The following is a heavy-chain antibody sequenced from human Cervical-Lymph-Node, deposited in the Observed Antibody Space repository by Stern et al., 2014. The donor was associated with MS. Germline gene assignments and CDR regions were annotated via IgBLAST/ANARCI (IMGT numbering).Heavy chain of an antibody. CDR3: ARAFTADGYKYWYFDL. CDR1: GGTFSSYA. CDR2: IIPIFGTA. D-gene: IGHD5-24*01. Sequence: VQLVESGAEVKKPGSSVKVCCKASGGTFSSYAISWVRQAPGQGLEWMGGIIPIFGTANHAPKFQGRVTITADESTSTAYMELSSLRSEDTAVYYCARAFTADGYKYWYFDLWGRGTLVTVSS. J-gene: IGHJ2*01. V-gene: IGHV1-69*01.